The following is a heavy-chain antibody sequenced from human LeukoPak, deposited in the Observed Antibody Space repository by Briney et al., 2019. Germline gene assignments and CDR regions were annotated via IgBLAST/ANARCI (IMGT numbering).Heavy chain of an antibody. CDR3: ARERYFDWLLSFDY. D-gene: IGHD3-9*01. V-gene: IGHV5-10-1*01. CDR1: GYSFTSYW. J-gene: IGHJ4*02. Sequence: GESLRISCKGSGYSFTSYWISWVPQMPGKGLEWMGRIDPSDSYTNYSPSFQGHVTISADKSISTAYLQWSSLRASDTAMYYCARERYFDWLLSFDYWGQGTLVTVSS. CDR2: IDPSDSYT.